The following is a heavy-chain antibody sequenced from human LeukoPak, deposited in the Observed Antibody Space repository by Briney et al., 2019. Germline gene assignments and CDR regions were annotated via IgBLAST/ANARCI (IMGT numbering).Heavy chain of an antibody. CDR3: ARAGGYCGRISCPYYFDY. CDR2: IIPIFGTA. D-gene: IGHD2-15*01. CDR1: GGTFSSYA. Sequence: GSSVKVSCKASGGTFSSYAISWVRQAPGQGLEWMGGIIPIFGTANYAQKFQGRVTMTRNTSISTAYMELSSLRYEDTAVYYCARAGGYCGRISCPYYFDYWGQGSLVAVSS. V-gene: IGHV1-69*05. J-gene: IGHJ4*02.